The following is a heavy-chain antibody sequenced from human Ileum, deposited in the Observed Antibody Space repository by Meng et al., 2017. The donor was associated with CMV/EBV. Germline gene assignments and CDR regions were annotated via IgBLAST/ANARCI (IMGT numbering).Heavy chain of an antibody. J-gene: IGHJ4*02. CDR2: LYHDGRT. Sequence: CAASGFTVSTNYMSWVRKAPGKWLQWVTALYHDGRTYDADSVKGRFTIYRDNSKNTVYLQLNDLRVEDTAMYYCAGGYYDSGGFALDYWGQGTLVTVSS. D-gene: IGHD3-22*01. CDR1: GFTVSTNY. V-gene: IGHV3-53*01. CDR3: AGGYYDSGGFALDY.